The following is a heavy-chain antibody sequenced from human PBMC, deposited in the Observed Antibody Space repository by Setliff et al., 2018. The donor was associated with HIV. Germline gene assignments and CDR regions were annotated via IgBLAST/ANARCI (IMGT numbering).Heavy chain of an antibody. J-gene: IGHJ4*02. CDR2: ISRSGNTI. CDR1: GFTFNLYT. Sequence: GGSLRLSCVASGFTFNLYTMNWVRQTPGKGLEWVSYISRSGNTIYYADSVKGRFTISRDNSKNTLFLQMNSLRGDDTAVYYCARDPLLFLEWLSPGYPFDYWGQGTLVTVSS. V-gene: IGHV3-48*01. CDR3: ARDPLLFLEWLSPGYPFDY. D-gene: IGHD3-3*01.